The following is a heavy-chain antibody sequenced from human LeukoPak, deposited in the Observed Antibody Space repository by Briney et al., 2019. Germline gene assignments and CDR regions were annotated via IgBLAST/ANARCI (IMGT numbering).Heavy chain of an antibody. D-gene: IGHD1/OR15-1a*01. V-gene: IGHV3-23*02. CDR2: NRVMGGST. J-gene: IGHJ4*02. CDR1: GFTFSRYA. CDR3: ANDRACDTWNSQASDY. Sequence: GESLTLSCAASGFTFSRYAMSWVRPAPGRGLEWVSSNRVMGGSTYYGDSGKGSFTLSRDNSEKSLHLQANSLIGDRTAVYYRANDRACDTWNSQASDYWGQGTLVTVSS.